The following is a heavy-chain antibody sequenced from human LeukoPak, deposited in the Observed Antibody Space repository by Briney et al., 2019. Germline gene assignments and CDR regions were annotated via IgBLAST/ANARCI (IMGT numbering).Heavy chain of an antibody. CDR3: ARDRGSGWYNFFDD. J-gene: IGHJ4*02. Sequence: GGSLRLSCAASGFTFSSYGMQWVRQAPGRGLEWVAIIWYDGSNKNYADYVKGRFTISRDNSKNTLYLQMNSLRAEETAVYYCARDRGSGWYNFFDDWGQGTLVTVSS. CDR2: IWYDGSNK. D-gene: IGHD6-19*01. CDR1: GFTFSSYG. V-gene: IGHV3-33*01.